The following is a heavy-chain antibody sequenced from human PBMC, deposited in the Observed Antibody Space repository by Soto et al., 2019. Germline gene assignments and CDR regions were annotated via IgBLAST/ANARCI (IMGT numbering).Heavy chain of an antibody. Sequence: ASVKVSCKASGYTFTYRYLHWVRQALGQGLEWMGWINPNTGVTKFARKFQGRVIMNRDTSISTAYMVLSSLTFDDTALYYCARAAVGGEYYYFDYWGQGTLVTVSS. CDR1: GYTFTYRY. CDR2: INPNTGVT. V-gene: IGHV1-2*02. J-gene: IGHJ4*02. CDR3: ARAAVGGEYYYFDY. D-gene: IGHD1-26*01.